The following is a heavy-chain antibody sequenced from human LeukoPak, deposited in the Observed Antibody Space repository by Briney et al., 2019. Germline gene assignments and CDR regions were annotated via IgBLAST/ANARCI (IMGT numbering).Heavy chain of an antibody. CDR2: IYYSGNT. Sequence: SETLSLTCTVSGGSISSSSYYWGWIRQPPGKGLEWIGSIYYSGNTYYNPSLKSRVTISVDTSKNQFSLKLSSVTAADTAVYYCARLLMELVDYWGQGTLVTVSS. J-gene: IGHJ4*02. V-gene: IGHV4-39*01. D-gene: IGHD1-7*01. CDR3: ARLLMELVDY. CDR1: GGSISSSSYY.